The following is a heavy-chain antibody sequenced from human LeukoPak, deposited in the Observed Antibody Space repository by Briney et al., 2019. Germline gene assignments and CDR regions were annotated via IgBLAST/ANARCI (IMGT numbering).Heavy chain of an antibody. Sequence: SETLSLTCTVSGGSISSGSYYWSWIRQPAGKGLEWIGRIYTSGSTNYNPSLKSRVTISVDTSKNQFSLKLSSVTAADTAVYYCASSSSYQPLLYKYFDYWGQGTLVTVSS. CDR3: ASSSSYQPLLYKYFDY. D-gene: IGHD2-2*02. J-gene: IGHJ4*02. CDR2: IYTSGST. V-gene: IGHV4-61*02. CDR1: GGSISSGSYY.